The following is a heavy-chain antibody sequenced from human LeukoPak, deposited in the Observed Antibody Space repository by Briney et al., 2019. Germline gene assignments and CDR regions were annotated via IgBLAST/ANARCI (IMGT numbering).Heavy chain of an antibody. CDR1: GGSIISSSYY. D-gene: IGHD2-15*01. CDR3: ARHWGYFSGGSCYWGNFDY. CDR2: IYYSGSA. Sequence: PSETLSLSCTVSGGSIISSSYYWGWIRQPPGKGLEWIGSIYYSGSADYNPSLKSRVTISVDTSKNQFSLKLSSVTAADTAVYYFARHWGYFSGGSCYWGNFDYWGQGTLVTVPS. J-gene: IGHJ4*02. V-gene: IGHV4-39*01.